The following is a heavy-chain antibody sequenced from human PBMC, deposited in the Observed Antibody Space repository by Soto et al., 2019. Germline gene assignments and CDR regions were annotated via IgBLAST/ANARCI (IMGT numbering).Heavy chain of an antibody. CDR2: INPGDSDI. CDR3: ARHEQFYYYYYGMDV. Sequence: PGESLKLSCKASGYRFTTYWIAWVRQMPGKGLEWMGIINPGDSDIRYSPSFQGQVTISADNSISTAYLQWSSLKASDTAMYYCARHEQFYYYYYGMDVWGQGTAVTVSS. V-gene: IGHV5-51*01. CDR1: GYRFTTYW. J-gene: IGHJ6*02. D-gene: IGHD4-4*01.